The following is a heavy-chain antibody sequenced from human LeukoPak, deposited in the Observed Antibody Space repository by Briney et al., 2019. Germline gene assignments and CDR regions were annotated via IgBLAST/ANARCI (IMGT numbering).Heavy chain of an antibody. D-gene: IGHD4-11*01. CDR3: ARGALMTTVTPYFDY. CDR1: GGSISSYY. Sequence: SETLSLTCTVSGGSISSYYWSWIRQPPGKGLEWIGYIYYSGSTNYNPSLKSRVTISVDTSKTQLSLKLSSVTAADTAVYYCARGALMTTVTPYFDYWGQGTLVTVSS. V-gene: IGHV4-59*01. CDR2: IYYSGST. J-gene: IGHJ4*02.